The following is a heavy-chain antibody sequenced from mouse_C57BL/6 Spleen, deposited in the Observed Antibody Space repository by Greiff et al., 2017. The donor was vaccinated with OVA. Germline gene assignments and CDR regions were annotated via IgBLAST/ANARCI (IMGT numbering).Heavy chain of an antibody. CDR3: AFHYYGSSYVGY. V-gene: IGHV1-69*01. J-gene: IGHJ2*01. CDR2: IDPSDSYT. CDR1: GYTFTSYW. Sequence: QVQLQQPGAELVMPGASVKLSCKASGYTFTSYWMHWVKQRPGQGLEWIGEIDPSDSYTNYNQKFKGKSTLTVDKSSSTAYMQLSSLTSEDSAVYYCAFHYYGSSYVGYWGQGTTLTVSS. D-gene: IGHD1-1*01.